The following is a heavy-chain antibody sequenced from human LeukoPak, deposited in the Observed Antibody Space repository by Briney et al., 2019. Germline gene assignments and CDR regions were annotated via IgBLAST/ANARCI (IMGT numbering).Heavy chain of an antibody. CDR3: SRGSDTYKSGVD. J-gene: IGHJ4*02. Sequence: PSETPSLTCVVYGGSFSGYYWSWIRQPPGKGLEWIGEIHPSGSTNYNPSLKSRVTISVDTSKNQFSLKLSSVTAADTAVYFCSRGSDTYKSGVDWGQGTLVTVSS. V-gene: IGHV4-34*01. D-gene: IGHD1-26*01. CDR2: IHPSGST. CDR1: GGSFSGYY.